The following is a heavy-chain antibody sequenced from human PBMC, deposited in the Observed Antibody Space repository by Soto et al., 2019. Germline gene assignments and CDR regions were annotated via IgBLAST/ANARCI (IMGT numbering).Heavy chain of an antibody. CDR3: ARMKYSSGNQAFDY. D-gene: IGHD6-19*01. CDR2: IYYSGST. CDR1: GGSISSSSYY. J-gene: IGHJ4*02. V-gene: IGHV4-39*01. Sequence: PSETLSLTCTVSGGSISSSSYYWGWIRQPPGKGLEWIGSIYYSGSTNYNPSLKSRVTISVDTSKNQFSLKLSSVTAADTAVYYCARMKYSSGNQAFDYWGQGTLVTVSS.